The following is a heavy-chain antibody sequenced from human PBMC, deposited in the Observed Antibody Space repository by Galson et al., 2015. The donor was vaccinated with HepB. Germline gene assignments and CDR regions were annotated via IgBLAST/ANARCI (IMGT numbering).Heavy chain of an antibody. V-gene: IGHV3-21*01. CDR1: GFTFNTYS. CDR3: ARGEGGEYCSGGSCYTRVYFDY. J-gene: IGHJ4*02. D-gene: IGHD2-15*01. CDR2: ISSGSSYI. Sequence: SLRLSCATSGFTFNTYSMKWVRQAPGTGLEWVSSISSGSSYIYYADSVKGRFTISRDNAKNSLYLQMNSLRAEDTAVYYCARGEGGEYCSGGSCYTRVYFDYWGQGTLVTVSS.